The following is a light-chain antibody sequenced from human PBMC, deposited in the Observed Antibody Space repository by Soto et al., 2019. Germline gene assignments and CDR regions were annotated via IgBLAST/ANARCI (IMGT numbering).Light chain of an antibody. Sequence: AIQLTQSPSSLSASVGDRVTLTCRASQGISSALAWYQQKPGKAPKLLIYDASSLESGVPSRFSGSGSGTDFTLTISSLQPEDFATYYCQQFNSYPQYTFGQGTKLEIK. CDR1: QGISSA. V-gene: IGKV1-13*02. CDR3: QQFNSYPQYT. J-gene: IGKJ2*01. CDR2: DAS.